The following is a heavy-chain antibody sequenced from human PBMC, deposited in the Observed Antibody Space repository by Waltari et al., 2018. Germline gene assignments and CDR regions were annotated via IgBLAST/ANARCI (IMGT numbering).Heavy chain of an antibody. CDR3: ARLPPGLGYFDY. J-gene: IGHJ4*02. CDR1: GGSISSGSYY. V-gene: IGHV4-61*02. Sequence: QVQLQESGPGLVKPSQTLSLTCTVSGGSISSGSYYWSWIRQPAGKGLEWIGRIYTSGSTNYNPSLKSRVTISVDTSKNQFSLKLSSVTAADTAVYYCARLPPGLGYFDYWGQGTLVTVSS. CDR2: IYTSGST. D-gene: IGHD6-19*01.